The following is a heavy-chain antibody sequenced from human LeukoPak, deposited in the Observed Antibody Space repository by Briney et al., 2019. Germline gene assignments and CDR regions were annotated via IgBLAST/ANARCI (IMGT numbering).Heavy chain of an antibody. CDR2: IKQDGSEK. V-gene: IGHV3-7*03. D-gene: IGHD2-2*01. CDR3: ARGRRKIVVVPAAAALDY. Sequence: GGSLRLSCAASGFTFSSYWMSWVRQAPGKGLEWVANIKQDGSEKYYVDSVKGRFTISRDSAKNSLYLQMNSLRAEDTAVYYCARGRRKIVVVPAAAALDYWGQGTLVTVSS. CDR1: GFTFSSYW. J-gene: IGHJ4*02.